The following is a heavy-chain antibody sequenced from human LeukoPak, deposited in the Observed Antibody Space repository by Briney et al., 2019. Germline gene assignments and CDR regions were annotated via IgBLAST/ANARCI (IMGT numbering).Heavy chain of an antibody. J-gene: IGHJ4*02. CDR1: GFTFSSYA. CDR3: ARGRDIVVVPAAIGGLDY. D-gene: IGHD2-2*02. V-gene: IGHV3-30-3*01. Sequence: PGGSLRLSCAASGFTFSSYAMHWVRQAPGKRPEWVAVISYDGSNKYYADSVKGRFTISRDNSKNTLYLQMNSLRAEDTAVYYCARGRDIVVVPAAIGGLDYWGQGTLVTVSS. CDR2: ISYDGSNK.